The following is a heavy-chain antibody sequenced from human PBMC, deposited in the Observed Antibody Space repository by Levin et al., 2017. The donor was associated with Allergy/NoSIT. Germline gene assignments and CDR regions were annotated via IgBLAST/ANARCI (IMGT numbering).Heavy chain of an antibody. V-gene: IGHV4-39*01. CDR1: RRRREE. CDR2: LYSLFRT. J-gene: IGHJ4*02. CDR3: ARGRDGYNWRFDY. D-gene: IGHD5-24*01. Sequence: RRRREEGGGKGENPGKGLSFLFLLYSLFRTSSPPSLKSRVTISVDTSKNQFSLKLSSVTAADTAVYYCARGRDGYNWRFDYWGQGTLVTVSS.